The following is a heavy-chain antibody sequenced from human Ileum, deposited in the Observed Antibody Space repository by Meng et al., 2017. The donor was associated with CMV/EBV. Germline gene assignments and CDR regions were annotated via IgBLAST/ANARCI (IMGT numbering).Heavy chain of an antibody. CDR1: GFTFSGHG. V-gene: IGHV3-33*03. CDR3: ARWSEGNATGP. J-gene: IGHJ5*02. D-gene: IGHD1-1*01. Sequence: GASLKISCVASGFTFSGHGLHWVRQAPGKGLEWVAVIWYDGGEKYYADSVKGRFTISRDNSKNTLYLLMDSLRPEDTAVYYCARWSEGNATGPWGQGTLVTVSS. CDR2: IWYDGGEK.